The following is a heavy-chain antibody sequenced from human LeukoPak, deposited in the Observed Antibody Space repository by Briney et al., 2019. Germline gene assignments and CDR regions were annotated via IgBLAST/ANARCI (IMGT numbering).Heavy chain of an antibody. D-gene: IGHD3-22*01. CDR3: ARKYYDGSGYFDY. V-gene: IGHV3-48*03. CDR1: GFTFSSYE. Sequence: GGSLRLSCDASGFTFSSYEMNWVRRAPGKGLEWVSYFGGSGNTIYYADSVKGRFTSSRDNAKNSLYLQMNSLRAEDTAVYYCARKYYDGSGYFDYWGQGTLVTVSS. J-gene: IGHJ4*02. CDR2: FGGSGNTI.